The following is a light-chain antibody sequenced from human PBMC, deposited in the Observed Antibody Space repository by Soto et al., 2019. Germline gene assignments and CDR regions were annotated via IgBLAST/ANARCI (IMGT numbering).Light chain of an antibody. CDR3: QQSYSTPPLT. V-gene: IGKV1-39*01. Sequence: DIQMTQSPSSLSASVGDRVTITCRASQSINNYLNWYQQKPGKAPKLLIYAASSLQSGVPSRFSGGGSGTDFTLTISSLQPEDFATYYCQQSYSTPPLTFGGGTKVEIK. J-gene: IGKJ4*01. CDR2: AAS. CDR1: QSINNY.